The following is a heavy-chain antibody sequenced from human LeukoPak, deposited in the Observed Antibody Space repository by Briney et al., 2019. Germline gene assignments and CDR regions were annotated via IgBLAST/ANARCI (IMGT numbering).Heavy chain of an antibody. J-gene: IGHJ4*02. V-gene: IGHV3-23*01. CDR3: AKYGIGAVAGFDY. Sequence: TGGSLRLSCAASGFTFSSYAMSWVRQAPGKGLERVSAISGSGGSTYYADSVKGRFTISRDNSKNTLYLQMNSLRAEDTAVYYCAKYGIGAVAGFDYWGQGTLVTVSS. CDR2: ISGSGGST. D-gene: IGHD6-19*01. CDR1: GFTFSSYA.